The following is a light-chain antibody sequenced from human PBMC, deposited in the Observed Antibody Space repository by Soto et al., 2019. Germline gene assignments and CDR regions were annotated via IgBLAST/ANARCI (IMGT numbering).Light chain of an antibody. J-gene: IGLJ2*01. V-gene: IGLV2-23*01. CDR1: SSDI. CDR2: EGS. CDR3: CSYAGRSTLV. Sequence: QSALTQPASVSGSPGQSITISCTGTSSDIVSCYQQHPGKAPKLIIYEGSKRPSGVSHRCSGYKSGNTASLTLSRLPEDDEADYYCCSYAGRSTLVFGGGTKLTVL.